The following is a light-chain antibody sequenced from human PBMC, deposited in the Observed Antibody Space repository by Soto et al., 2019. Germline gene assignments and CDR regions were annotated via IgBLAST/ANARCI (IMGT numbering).Light chain of an antibody. CDR1: QSISSW. CDR3: QQYNRYPYT. J-gene: IGKJ2*01. CDR2: DAS. V-gene: IGKV1-5*01. Sequence: DIQMTQSPSTLSASVGDRVTITCRASQSISSWLAWYQQKPGKAPKLLIYDASSLESGVPSRFSGSGSGTEFTLTISSLQPDDCATYYCQQYNRYPYTFGQGTKLEIK.